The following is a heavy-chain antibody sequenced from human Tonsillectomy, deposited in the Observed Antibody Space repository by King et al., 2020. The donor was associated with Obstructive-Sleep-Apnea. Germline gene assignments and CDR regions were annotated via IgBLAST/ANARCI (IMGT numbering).Heavy chain of an antibody. Sequence: VQLVESGGGLVQPGGSLRLSCAASGFTVSSNFMSWVRQAPGKGLEWGSVIYSVVSTHYAASVKGRFTISRHNSKNTLYLQMNSLSAEDTAVYYCARAQSYSYGYYWGQGTLVTVSS. CDR3: ARAQSYSYGYY. J-gene: IGHJ4*02. CDR2: IYSVVST. V-gene: IGHV3-53*04. D-gene: IGHD5-18*01. CDR1: GFTVSSNF.